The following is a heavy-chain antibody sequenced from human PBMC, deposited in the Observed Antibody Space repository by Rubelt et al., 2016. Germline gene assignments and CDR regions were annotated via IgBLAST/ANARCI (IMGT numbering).Heavy chain of an antibody. V-gene: IGHV3-73*01. Sequence: VQLVESGGGVVQPGRSLRLSCAASGFTFSSYGMHWVRQASGKGLEWVGRIRSKANSYATAYAASVKGRFTFARDDSKNTAYLQMNSLKNEDTAVYYCTRLSDFWSGINLDGMDVWGQGTTVTVSS. CDR3: TRLSDFWSGINLDGMDV. CDR2: IRSKANSYAT. D-gene: IGHD3-3*01. J-gene: IGHJ6*02. CDR1: GFTFSSYG.